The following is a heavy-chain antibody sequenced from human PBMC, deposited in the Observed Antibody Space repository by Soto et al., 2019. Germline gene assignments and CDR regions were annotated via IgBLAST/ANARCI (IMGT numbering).Heavy chain of an antibody. CDR2: IYHSGST. V-gene: IGHV4-4*02. CDR1: GGSISSSNW. J-gene: IGHJ4*02. Sequence: SEILSLTCAVSGGSISSSNWWSWVRQPPGKGLEWIGEIYHSGSTNYNPSLKSRVTISVDKSKNQFSPKLSSVTAADTAVYYCARGLSLLGPFDYWGQGTLVTVSS. D-gene: IGHD3-16*01. CDR3: ARGLSLLGPFDY.